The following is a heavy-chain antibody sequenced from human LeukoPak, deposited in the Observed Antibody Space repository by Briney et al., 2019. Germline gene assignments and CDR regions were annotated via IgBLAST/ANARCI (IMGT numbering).Heavy chain of an antibody. CDR1: GGSISITSYY. J-gene: IGHJ4*02. D-gene: IGHD2-15*01. CDR2: MYSSGST. CDR3: ARHDRVVAATQSFDY. V-gene: IGHV4-39*01. Sequence: SETLSLTCTVSGGSISITSYYWGWIRQPPGTGLEWIGSMYSSGSTYYNPSLKSRVTISVDTSKNQFSLKLSSVTAADTAVYYCARHDRVVAATQSFDYWGQGTLVTVSS.